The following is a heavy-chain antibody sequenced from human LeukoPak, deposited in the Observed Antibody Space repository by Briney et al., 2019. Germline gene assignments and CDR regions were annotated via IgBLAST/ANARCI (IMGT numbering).Heavy chain of an antibody. D-gene: IGHD3-3*01. Sequence: SETLSLTCTVSGGSVSGSYYWNWIRQPPGKGLEWIGYMYSSGTINYNPSLKSRVTVSIDMSKNQFSLKLSSVTAEDTAVYYCARGYYDFWSGLHRANNWFDPWGQGTLVTVSS. J-gene: IGHJ5*02. CDR3: ARGYYDFWSGLHRANNWFDP. CDR2: MYSSGTI. CDR1: GGSVSGSYY. V-gene: IGHV4-61*01.